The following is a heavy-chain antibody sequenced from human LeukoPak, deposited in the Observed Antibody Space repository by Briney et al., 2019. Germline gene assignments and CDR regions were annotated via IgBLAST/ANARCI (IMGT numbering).Heavy chain of an antibody. D-gene: IGHD4-17*01. Sequence: PGGSLRLSCEASGFRFSNFEMNWVRQAPGKGLEWVSSISSSSSYIYYADSVKGRFTISRDNAKNSLYLQMNSLRAEDTAVYYCARDLQRATVTSDAFDIWGQGTMVTVSS. CDR1: GFRFSNFE. CDR2: ISSSSSYI. J-gene: IGHJ3*02. CDR3: ARDLQRATVTSDAFDI. V-gene: IGHV3-21*01.